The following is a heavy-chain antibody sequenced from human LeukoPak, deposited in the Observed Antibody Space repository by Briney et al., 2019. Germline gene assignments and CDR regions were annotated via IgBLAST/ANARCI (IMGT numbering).Heavy chain of an antibody. J-gene: IGHJ4*02. D-gene: IGHD4-17*01. V-gene: IGHV5-51*01. CDR2: IYPGDFNT. CDR3: ARHPSNYGDPGFIDY. Sequence: GESLKISCKASGYTFRNYWIGWVRQMPGKGLEWMGIIYPGDFNTKYSPSFQGQVTISVDKSINTASLQWNSLKASDHAIYYCARHPSNYGDPGFIDYWGQGTLVTVSS. CDR1: GYTFRNYW.